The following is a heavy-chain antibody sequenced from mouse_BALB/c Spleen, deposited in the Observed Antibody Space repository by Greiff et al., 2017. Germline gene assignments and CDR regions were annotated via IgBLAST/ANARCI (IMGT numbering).Heavy chain of an antibody. CDR3: ARGGLRNYYAMDY. V-gene: IGHV1-7*01. CDR1: GYTFTSYW. CDR2: INPSTGYT. D-gene: IGHD3-1*01. J-gene: IGHJ4*01. Sequence: QVQLKESGAELAKPGASVKMSCKASGYTFTSYWMHWVKQRPGQGLEWIGYINPSTGYTEYNQKFKDKATLTADKSSSTAYMQLSSLTSEDSAVYYCARGGLRNYYAMDYWGQGTSVTVSS.